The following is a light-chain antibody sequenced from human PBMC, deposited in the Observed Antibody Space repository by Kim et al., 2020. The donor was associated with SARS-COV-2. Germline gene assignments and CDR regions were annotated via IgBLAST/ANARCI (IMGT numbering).Light chain of an antibody. Sequence: TVTNSCTGGSSNIGAGYDVHWYQQLPGTAPKLLICGNSNRPSGVPDRFSGSKSGTAASLAITGLQAEDEADYYCQSYDNSLSGYVFGTGTKVTVL. CDR2: GNS. CDR3: QSYDNSLSGYV. V-gene: IGLV1-40*01. CDR1: SSNIGAGYD. J-gene: IGLJ1*01.